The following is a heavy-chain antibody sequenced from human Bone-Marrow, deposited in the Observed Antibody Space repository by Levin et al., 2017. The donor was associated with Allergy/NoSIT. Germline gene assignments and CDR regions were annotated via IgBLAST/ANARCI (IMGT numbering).Heavy chain of an antibody. CDR1: GFTVSNDY. D-gene: IGHD3/OR15-3a*01. Sequence: SCTASGFTVSNDYMSWVRQAPGKGLEWVSLIFTGGATYYADSVKGRFTISRDSSKNTVFLQMNNLRGDDTAVYYCARDQGLGAFDYWGQGTLVTVSS. V-gene: IGHV3-66*01. CDR3: ARDQGLGAFDY. CDR2: IFTGGAT. J-gene: IGHJ4*02.